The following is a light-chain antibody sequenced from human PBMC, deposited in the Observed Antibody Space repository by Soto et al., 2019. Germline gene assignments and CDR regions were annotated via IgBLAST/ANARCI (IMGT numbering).Light chain of an antibody. CDR2: SAS. J-gene: IGKJ4*01. CDR3: QQANTFALT. CDR1: QGINSW. Sequence: DIQMTQSPSSVSESVGDRVTITCRASQGINSWLAWYQQKSGKAPKLLIYSASSLVSGVPSRFSGSGSGTDFTLTISSLQPEDFATYYCQQANTFALTFGGGTKVEIK. V-gene: IGKV1-12*01.